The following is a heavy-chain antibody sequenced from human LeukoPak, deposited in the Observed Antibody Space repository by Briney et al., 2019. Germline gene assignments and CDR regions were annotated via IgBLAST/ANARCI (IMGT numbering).Heavy chain of an antibody. Sequence: KPSETLSLTCAVYGGSFSGYYWSWIRQPPGKGLEWLGEINHSGSTNYNPSLKSRVTISVDTSKNQFSLKLSSVTAADTAVYYCARRWYSGYGKLFDYWGQGTLVTVSS. J-gene: IGHJ4*02. V-gene: IGHV4-34*01. CDR2: INHSGST. CDR3: ARRWYSGYGKLFDY. D-gene: IGHD5-12*01. CDR1: GGSFSGYY.